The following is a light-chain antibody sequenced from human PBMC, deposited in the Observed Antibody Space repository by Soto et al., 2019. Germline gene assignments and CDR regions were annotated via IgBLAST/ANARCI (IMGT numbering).Light chain of an antibody. CDR1: SSDGGGYNY. CDR2: EVT. Sequence: QSALTQPPSAAGSPGQSFTISCTGTSSDGGGYNYVSWYQQHPGKAPKLMIYEVTKRPSAVPDRFSGSKSGNTASLTVSGLQAEDEADYYCSSYAGSNNFGVFGTGTKLTVL. J-gene: IGLJ1*01. CDR3: SSYAGSNNFGV. V-gene: IGLV2-8*01.